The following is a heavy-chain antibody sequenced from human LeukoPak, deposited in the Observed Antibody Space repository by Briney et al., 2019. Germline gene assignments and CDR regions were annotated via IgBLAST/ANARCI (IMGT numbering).Heavy chain of an antibody. J-gene: IGHJ4*02. D-gene: IGHD3-22*01. CDR2: INHSGST. CDR3: ARGQMPNYYDSSGYSQHFDY. CDR1: GGSFSGYY. Sequence: SETLSLTCAVYGGSFSGYYWSWIRQPPGKGLERIGEINHSGSTNYNPSLKSRVTISVDTSKNQFSLKLSSVTAADTAVYYCARGQMPNYYDSSGYSQHFDYWGQGTLVTVSS. V-gene: IGHV4-34*01.